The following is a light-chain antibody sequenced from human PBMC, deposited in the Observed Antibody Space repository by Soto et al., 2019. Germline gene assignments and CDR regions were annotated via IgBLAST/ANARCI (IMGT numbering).Light chain of an antibody. CDR3: QYRGIWPPGAT. CDR2: DAS. CDR1: QSINNY. J-gene: IGKJ4*01. V-gene: IGKV3-11*01. Sequence: EIVLTQSPVTLYLSPGERATLSCRASQSINNYLAWYQQKPGQPPRLLIYDASNRATAIPVRFSGSGSGTDFTLTISSLEPEDSAVYYCQYRGIWPPGATFGGGTKVEIK.